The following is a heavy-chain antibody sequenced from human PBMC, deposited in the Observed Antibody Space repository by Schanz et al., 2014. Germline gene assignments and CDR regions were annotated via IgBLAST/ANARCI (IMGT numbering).Heavy chain of an antibody. V-gene: IGHV1-18*01. Sequence: QVQLVQSGSEVKKPGASVKVSCKASGYTFTTYGISWVRQAPGQGLEWMGWISAYNGHTNYAQKFQGRVTMTRDTSISTAYMELSSLRSDDTAVYYCARELRLEYYFDYWGQGTQVTVSS. CDR1: GYTFTTYG. J-gene: IGHJ4*02. CDR2: ISAYNGHT. D-gene: IGHD4-17*01. CDR3: ARELRLEYYFDY.